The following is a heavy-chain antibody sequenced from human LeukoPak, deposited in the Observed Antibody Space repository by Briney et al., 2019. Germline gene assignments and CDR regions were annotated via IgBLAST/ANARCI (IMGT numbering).Heavy chain of an antibody. CDR2: IYHSGGT. CDR1: GYSISSGYY. J-gene: IGHJ4*02. D-gene: IGHD4-17*01. V-gene: IGHV4-38-2*02. CDR3: ARARTTVTDLWY. Sequence: NPSETLSLTCTVSGYSISSGYYWGWIRQPPGKGLEWIGSIYHSGGTYYNPSLKSRVTISVDTSKNQFSLKLSSVTAADTAVYYCARARTTVTDLWYWGQGTLVTVSS.